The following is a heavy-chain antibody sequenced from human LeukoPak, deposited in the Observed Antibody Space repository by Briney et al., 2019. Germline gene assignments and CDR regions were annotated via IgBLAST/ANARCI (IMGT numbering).Heavy chain of an antibody. CDR1: GGSVINTNW. CDR3: AREGGFYRPLDY. J-gene: IGHJ4*02. CDR2: VHLDGRT. Sequence: PSETLSLTCGVSGGSVINTNWWTWVRQPPGKGLEWIGEVHLDGRTNYNPSLESRLTMSVDVSENQVSLKLTSVTAADTTVYYCAREGGFYRPLDYSGQGTLVTVSS. D-gene: IGHD3-3*01. V-gene: IGHV4-4*02.